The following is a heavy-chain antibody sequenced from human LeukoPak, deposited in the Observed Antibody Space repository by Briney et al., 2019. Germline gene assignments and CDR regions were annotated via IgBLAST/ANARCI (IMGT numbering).Heavy chain of an antibody. CDR3: ARGPYYDILTGYYPSTPPDY. CDR1: GYTFTSYA. CDR2: INTNTGNP. J-gene: IGHJ4*02. V-gene: IGHV7-4-1*02. D-gene: IGHD3-9*01. Sequence: ASVKISCKASGYTFTSYAMNWVRQAPGQGLEWMGWINTNTGNPTYAQGFTGRFVFSLDTSVSTAYLQISSLKAEDTAVYYCARGPYYDILTGYYPSTPPDYWGQGTLVTVSS.